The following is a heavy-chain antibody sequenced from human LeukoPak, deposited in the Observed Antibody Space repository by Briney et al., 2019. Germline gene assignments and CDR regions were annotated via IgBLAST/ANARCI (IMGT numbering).Heavy chain of an antibody. CDR2: ISGSGFST. Sequence: GRSLRLSCAASGFTFSRYGMHWVRQAPGKGLEWVSAISGSGFSTYYADSVKGRFTISRDNSKNTLYLQVNSLRAEDTAVYYCAKDRDYGGNSGGYFDLWGRGTLVTVSS. V-gene: IGHV3-23*01. J-gene: IGHJ2*01. D-gene: IGHD4-23*01. CDR3: AKDRDYGGNSGGYFDL. CDR1: GFTFSRYG.